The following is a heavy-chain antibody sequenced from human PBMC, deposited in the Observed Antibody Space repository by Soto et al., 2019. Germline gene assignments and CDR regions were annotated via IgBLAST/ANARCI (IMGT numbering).Heavy chain of an antibody. V-gene: IGHV4-30-4*01. CDR2: IYNSGTT. Sequence: PSETLSLTCTVSGGSINSGDYYWSWIRQPPGKGLEWIGYIYNSGTTYYNPSLKSRPVISVDTSKNHFSLRLSSVTAADTAVYYCARERSAYYYESSGYWAFDIWGQGTMVTVSS. J-gene: IGHJ3*02. CDR1: GGSINSGDYY. D-gene: IGHD3-22*01. CDR3: ARERSAYYYESSGYWAFDI.